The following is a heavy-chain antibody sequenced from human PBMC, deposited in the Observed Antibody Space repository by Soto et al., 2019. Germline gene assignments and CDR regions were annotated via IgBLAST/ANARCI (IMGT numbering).Heavy chain of an antibody. CDR2: IYHSGST. CDR3: ARASGGFLGRHGMDV. Sequence: QLQLQESGSGLVKPSQTLSLICAVSGGSISSGGYSWSWIRQPPGKGLEWIGYIYHSGSTYYNPSLESRVTISVDRAKNQFSLKLSSVTAADTAVYYCARASGGFLGRHGMDVWGQGTTVTVSS. J-gene: IGHJ6*02. CDR1: GGSISSGGYS. V-gene: IGHV4-30-2*01. D-gene: IGHD3-3*01.